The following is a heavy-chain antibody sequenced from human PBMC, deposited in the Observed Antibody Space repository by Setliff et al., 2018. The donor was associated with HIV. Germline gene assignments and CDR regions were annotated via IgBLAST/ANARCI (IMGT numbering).Heavy chain of an antibody. V-gene: IGHV4-30-4*08. D-gene: IGHD3-10*01. CDR2: IYYSGNS. CDR3: AREVNIPVQGITDDAFDI. Sequence: PSETLSLTCTVSGASMSSGDYYWSWIRQPPGKGLEWIGYIYYSGNSYYNPSLKSRVTLSVDTSKNQFSLKVNSVTAADTAVYYCAREVNIPVQGITDDAFDIWGQGTMVTISS. CDR1: GASMSSGDYY. J-gene: IGHJ3*02.